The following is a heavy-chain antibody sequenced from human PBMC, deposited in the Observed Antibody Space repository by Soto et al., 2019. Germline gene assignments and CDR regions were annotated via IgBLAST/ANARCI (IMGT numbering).Heavy chain of an antibody. CDR2: ISADNGNT. CDR1: GYTFSSYG. CDR3: ARDGYSSSPNLDS. Sequence: ASVKVSCKASGYTFSSYGISWVRQAPGQGLEWMGWISADNGNTNYAQMLQGRVNVTTDTSTNTAYMGLRSLRSDDTAVYYCARDGYSSSPNLDSWGQGTLVTVSS. D-gene: IGHD6-6*01. V-gene: IGHV1-18*01. J-gene: IGHJ4*02.